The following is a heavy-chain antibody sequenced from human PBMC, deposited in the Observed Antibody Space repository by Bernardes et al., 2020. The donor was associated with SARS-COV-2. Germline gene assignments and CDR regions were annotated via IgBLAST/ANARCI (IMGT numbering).Heavy chain of an antibody. D-gene: IGHD3-9*01. CDR1: GFTLSHYL. Sequence: GGGLSLSRAASGFTLSHYLFSWFRPAPGEGPEWVSSISGGGMYIYYGDSVRGRFTTSRDNTRTSVFLQMESLRAEDTAVYYCAGDVGGTDWRFGFDVWGPGTMVHVSS. V-gene: IGHV3-21*01. CDR3: AGDVGGTDWRFGFDV. CDR2: ISGGGMYI. J-gene: IGHJ3*01.